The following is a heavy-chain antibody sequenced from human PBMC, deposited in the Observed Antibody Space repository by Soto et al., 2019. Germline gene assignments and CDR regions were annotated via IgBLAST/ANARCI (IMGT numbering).Heavy chain of an antibody. CDR1: GYTFTSYY. J-gene: IGHJ3*02. CDR2: INPSGGST. V-gene: IGHV1-46*01. Sequence: GASVKVSWKASGYTFTSYYMHWVRQAPGQGLEWMGIINPSGGSTSYAQKFQGRVTMTRDTSTSTVYMELSSLRSEDTAVYYCARDRVEMATIGGAFDIWAQGTMVTVSS. CDR3: ARDRVEMATIGGAFDI. D-gene: IGHD5-12*01.